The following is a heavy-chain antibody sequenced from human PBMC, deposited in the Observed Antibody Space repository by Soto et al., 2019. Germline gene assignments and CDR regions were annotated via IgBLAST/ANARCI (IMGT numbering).Heavy chain of an antibody. Sequence: PGGSLRLSCAASGFTFSSYAMHWVRQAPGKGLEWVAVISYDGSNKYYADSVKGRFTISRDNSKNTLYLQMNSLRAEDTAVYYCARKRFYSSKVDYGMDVWGQGTTVTVSS. CDR1: GFTFSSYA. J-gene: IGHJ6*02. CDR2: ISYDGSNK. V-gene: IGHV3-30-3*01. CDR3: ARKRFYSSKVDYGMDV. D-gene: IGHD6-13*01.